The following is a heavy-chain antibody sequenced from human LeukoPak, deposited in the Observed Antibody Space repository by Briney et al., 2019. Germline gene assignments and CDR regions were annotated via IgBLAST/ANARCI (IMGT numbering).Heavy chain of an antibody. CDR3: ARVNQLPHYYYYMDV. J-gene: IGHJ6*03. CDR1: GFTVSSNY. D-gene: IGHD2-2*01. CDR2: IYSGGST. Sequence: GGSLRLSCVASGFTVSSNYMSWARQAPGKGLEWVSVIYSGGSTYYADSVKGRFTISRDNSKNTLYLQMNSLRAEDTAVYYCARVNQLPHYYYYMDVWGKGTTVTVSS. V-gene: IGHV3-53*01.